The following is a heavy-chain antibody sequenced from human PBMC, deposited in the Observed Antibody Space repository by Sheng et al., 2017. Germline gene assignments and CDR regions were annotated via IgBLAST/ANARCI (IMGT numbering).Heavy chain of an antibody. CDR2: ISYTGGNT. J-gene: IGHJ4*02. CDR3: TKEGYNGHDYKTAADTFDH. V-gene: IGHV3-23*01. D-gene: IGHD5-12*01. CDR1: GFTFSSYA. Sequence: EVQLLESGGGLVQPGGSLRLSCAASGFTFSSYAMSWVRQAPGKGLEWVSSISYTGGNTYYADSVKGRFTMSRDNSKNTLDLQMNSLRAEDTAVYYCTKEGYNGHDYKTAADTFDHWGQGTLVTVSS.